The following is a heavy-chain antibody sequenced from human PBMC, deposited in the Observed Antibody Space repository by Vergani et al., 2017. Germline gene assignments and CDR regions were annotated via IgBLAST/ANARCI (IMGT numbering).Heavy chain of an antibody. J-gene: IGHJ5*02. CDR1: GGSISSSSYY. CDR3: ARVITFGGVIVSRFDP. V-gene: IGHV4-39*07. CDR2: IYYSGST. Sequence: QLQLQESGPGLVKPSETLSLTCTVSGGSISSSSYYWGWIRQPPGKGLEWIGSIYYSGSTYYNPSLKSRVTISVDTSKNQFSLKLSSVTAADTAVYYCARVITFGGVIVSRFDPWGQGTLVTVSS. D-gene: IGHD3-16*02.